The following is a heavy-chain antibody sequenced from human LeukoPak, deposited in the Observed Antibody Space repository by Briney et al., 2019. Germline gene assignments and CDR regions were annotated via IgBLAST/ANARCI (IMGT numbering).Heavy chain of an antibody. J-gene: IGHJ4*02. CDR1: GFTFSNDW. CDR2: IHQDGGEK. Sequence: GGSLRLSCAASGFTFSNDWMSWVRQAPGKGLEWLANIHQDGGEKHYVDPVRGRFTISRDNAKNSLYLQMNSLRAEDTAVYFCARAYFSGYSHWGQGSLVTVSS. CDR3: ARAYFSGYSH. V-gene: IGHV3-7*04. D-gene: IGHD2-15*01.